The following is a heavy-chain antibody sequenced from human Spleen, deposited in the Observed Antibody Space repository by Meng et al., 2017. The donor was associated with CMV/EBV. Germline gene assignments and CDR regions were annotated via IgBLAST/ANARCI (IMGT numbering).Heavy chain of an antibody. Sequence: SGFTFSSYSMNWVRQAPGKGLEWVSSISSSSSYIYYADSVKGRFAISRDNAKNSLYLQMNSLRAEDTAVYYCARDTPAGMSGLSDYWGQGTLVTVSS. V-gene: IGHV3-21*01. CDR2: ISSSSSYI. J-gene: IGHJ4*02. CDR3: ARDTPAGMSGLSDY. CDR1: GFTFSSYS. D-gene: IGHD3-3*01.